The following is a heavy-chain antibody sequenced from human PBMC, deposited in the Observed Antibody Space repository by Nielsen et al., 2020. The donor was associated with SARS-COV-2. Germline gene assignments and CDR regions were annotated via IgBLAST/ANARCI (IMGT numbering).Heavy chain of an antibody. J-gene: IGHJ4*02. CDR2: IYYSGST. CDR1: GGSISSYY. CDR3: ARNFEMATINYYFDY. V-gene: IGHV4-59*04. Sequence: GSLRLSCTVSGGSISSYYWSWIRQPPGKGLEWIGYIYYSGSTYYNPSLKSRVTISVDTSKNQFSLKLSSVTAADTAVYYCARNFEMATINYYFDYWGQGTLVTVSS. D-gene: IGHD5-24*01.